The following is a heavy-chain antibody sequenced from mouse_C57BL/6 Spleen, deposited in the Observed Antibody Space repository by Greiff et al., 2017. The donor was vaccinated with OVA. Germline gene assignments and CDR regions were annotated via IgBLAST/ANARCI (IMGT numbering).Heavy chain of an antibody. J-gene: IGHJ2*01. Sequence: QVQLQQPGAELVMPGASVKLSCKASGYTFTSYWMHWVKQRPGQGLEWIGEIDPSDSYTNYNQKFKGKSTLTVDKSSSTAYMQLSSLTSEDSAVYYCAIGGSSPYYFDYWGQGTTLTVSS. CDR3: AIGGSSPYYFDY. CDR1: GYTFTSYW. V-gene: IGHV1-69*01. D-gene: IGHD1-1*01. CDR2: IDPSDSYT.